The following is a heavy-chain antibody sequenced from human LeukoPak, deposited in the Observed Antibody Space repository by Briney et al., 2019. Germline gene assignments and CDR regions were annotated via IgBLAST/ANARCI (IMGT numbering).Heavy chain of an antibody. CDR1: GGSISSGGYY. J-gene: IGHJ3*02. Sequence: SSETLSLTCTVSGGSISSGGYYWSWIRQHPGKGLEWIGYIYYSGSTNYNPSLKSRVTISVDTSKNQFSLKLSSVTAADTAVYYCARVFRSGNDAFDIWGQGTMVTVSS. D-gene: IGHD6-19*01. CDR3: ARVFRSGNDAFDI. V-gene: IGHV4-61*08. CDR2: IYYSGST.